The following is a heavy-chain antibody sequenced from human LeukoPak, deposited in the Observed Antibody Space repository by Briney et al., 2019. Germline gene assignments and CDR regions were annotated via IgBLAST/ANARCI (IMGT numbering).Heavy chain of an antibody. Sequence: ASVKVSCKASGYTFTNYGISWVRQAPGQGLEWMGWISANNDNTNYARKFQGRVTMTTDTSTSTAYMELRSLRSDDTAVYYCAREGDFLTGYWDHWGRGTLVTVSS. V-gene: IGHV1-18*04. CDR2: ISANNDNT. CDR3: AREGDFLTGYWDH. D-gene: IGHD3/OR15-3a*01. J-gene: IGHJ4*02. CDR1: GYTFTNYG.